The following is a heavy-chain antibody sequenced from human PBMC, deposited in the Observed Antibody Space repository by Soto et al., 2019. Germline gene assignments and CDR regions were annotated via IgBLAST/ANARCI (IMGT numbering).Heavy chain of an antibody. J-gene: IGHJ4*02. Sequence: PGGSLRLSCAASGFSLSPYWMHWVRQAPGKGLEWVSRLRSDGFGGAYADSVKGRFFISRDIARTTLFLQMSSLRVDDTAVYYCARGLGGPDYWGRGTSVTVSS. CDR3: ARGLGGPDY. D-gene: IGHD3-16*01. CDR2: LRSDGFGG. V-gene: IGHV3-74*03. CDR1: GFSLSPYW.